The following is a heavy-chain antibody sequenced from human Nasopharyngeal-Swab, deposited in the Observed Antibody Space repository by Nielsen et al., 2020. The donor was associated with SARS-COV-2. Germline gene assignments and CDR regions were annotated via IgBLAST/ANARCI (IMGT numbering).Heavy chain of an antibody. Sequence: SETLSLTCTVSGGSISSSSYYWGWIRQPPGKGLEWIGSIYYSGSTYYNPSLKSRVTISVDTSKNQFSLKLSSVTAADTAVYYCARRGNSYGPFDPWGQGTLVTVSS. CDR2: IYYSGST. CDR1: GGSISSSSYY. CDR3: ARRGNSYGPFDP. J-gene: IGHJ5*02. V-gene: IGHV4-39*01. D-gene: IGHD5-18*01.